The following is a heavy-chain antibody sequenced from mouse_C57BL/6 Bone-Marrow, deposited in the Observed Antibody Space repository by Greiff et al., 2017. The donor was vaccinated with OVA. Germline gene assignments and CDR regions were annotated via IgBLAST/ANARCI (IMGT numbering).Heavy chain of an antibody. CDR3: AREDGLLRYWFAY. D-gene: IGHD1-1*01. CDR1: GYTFTSYW. Sequence: QVQLQQPGAELVMPGASVKLSCTASGYTFTSYWMHWVKQRPEQGLEWIGEIDPSDSYTNYNQKFKGKSTLTVDKSSSTACMQLSSLTAEDYAVYYCAREDGLLRYWFAYWGQGTLVTVSA. J-gene: IGHJ3*01. CDR2: IDPSDSYT. V-gene: IGHV1-69*01.